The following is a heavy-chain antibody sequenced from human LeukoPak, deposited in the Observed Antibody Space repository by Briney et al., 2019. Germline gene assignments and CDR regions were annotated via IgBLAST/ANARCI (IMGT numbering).Heavy chain of an antibody. CDR3: TRRSYGSSLVY. D-gene: IGHD6-13*01. Sequence: SETLSLTCSVSGGSISSGNCSWGWIRQPPGKGLEWIGNIYYSGNTYYNSSLKSRVTIFVDMSKNQLSLKLTSVTAADTAVYHCTRRSYGSSLVYWGQGTLVTVSS. J-gene: IGHJ4*02. CDR1: GGSISSGNCS. V-gene: IGHV4-39*01. CDR2: IYYSGNT.